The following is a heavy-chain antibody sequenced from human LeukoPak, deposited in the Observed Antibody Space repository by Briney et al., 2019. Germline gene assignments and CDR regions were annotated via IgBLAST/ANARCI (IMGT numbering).Heavy chain of an antibody. J-gene: IGHJ4*02. V-gene: IGHV4-34*01. CDR3: ARGGGGWYVDY. Sequence: SETLSLTCAVYGGSFSGYYWSWIRQPPGKGLEWLGEINHSGSTNYNPSLKSRVTISVDTSKNQFSLKLSSVTAADTAVYYCARGGGGWYVDYWGQGTLVTVSS. CDR1: GGSFSGYY. D-gene: IGHD6-19*01. CDR2: INHSGST.